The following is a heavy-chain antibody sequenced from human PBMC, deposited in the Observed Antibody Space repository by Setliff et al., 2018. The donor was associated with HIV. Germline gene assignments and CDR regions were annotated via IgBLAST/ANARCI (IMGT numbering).Heavy chain of an antibody. J-gene: IGHJ5*02. CDR3: ASEQTYYDFWSGYYLGGVFDP. V-gene: IGHV4-39*01. CDR1: GGSISSSSYY. D-gene: IGHD3-3*01. CDR2: IYYSGST. Sequence: KPSVTLSLTCTVSGGSISSSSYYWGWIRQPPGKGLEWIGSIYYSGSTYYNPYLKSRVTISVDTSKNQFSLKLSSVTAADTAVYYCASEQTYYDFWSGYYLGGVFDPWGQGTLVTVSS.